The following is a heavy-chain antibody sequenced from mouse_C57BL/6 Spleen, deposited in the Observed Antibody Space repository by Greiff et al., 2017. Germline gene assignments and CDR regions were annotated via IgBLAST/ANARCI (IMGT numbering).Heavy chain of an antibody. V-gene: IGHV1-22*01. Sequence: EVQLQQSGPELVKPGASVKMSCKASGYTFTDYNMHWVKQSHGKSLEWIGYINPNNGGTSYNQKFKGKATLTVNKSSSTAYMELRSLTSEDSAVYYCAIITTGVDYYAMDYWGQGTSVTVSS. CDR3: AIITTGVDYYAMDY. CDR1: GYTFTDYN. D-gene: IGHD1-1*01. J-gene: IGHJ4*01. CDR2: INPNNGGT.